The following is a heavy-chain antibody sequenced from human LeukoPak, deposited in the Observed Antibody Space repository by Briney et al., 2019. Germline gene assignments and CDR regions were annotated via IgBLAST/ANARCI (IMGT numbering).Heavy chain of an antibody. CDR1: GFSLSDAW. V-gene: IGHV3-15*01. D-gene: IGHD2-15*01. CDR3: TQLSRGY. J-gene: IGHJ4*02. CDR2: LKPKADGGTT. Sequence: PGGSLRLSCAASGFSLSDAWMSWVRQAPGKGLECVGRLKPKADGGTTDYAEPVHGRFTVSRDDSKNTMYLQMNSLKVEDTGLYYCTQLSRGYWGQGTQVTVSS.